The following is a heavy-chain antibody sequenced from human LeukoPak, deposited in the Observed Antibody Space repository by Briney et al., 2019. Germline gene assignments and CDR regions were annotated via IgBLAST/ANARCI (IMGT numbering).Heavy chain of an antibody. V-gene: IGHV4-39*01. CDR2: IYYSVSGTT. CDR1: GGSISTTNYY. Sequence: SETLSLTCTVSGGSISTTNYYWGWIRQPPGKGLEWIGSIYYSVSGTTYNNPSLKSRVTISVDTSKNQFSLKLSSVTAADTAVYYCARLRRYYYDSSGPPDYWGQGTLVTVSS. CDR3: ARLRRYYYDSSGPPDY. J-gene: IGHJ4*02. D-gene: IGHD3-22*01.